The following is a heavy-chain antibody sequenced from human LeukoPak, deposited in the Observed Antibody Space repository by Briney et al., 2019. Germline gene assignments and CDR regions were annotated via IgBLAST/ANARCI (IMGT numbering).Heavy chain of an antibody. Sequence: GASVKVSCTAAGYTFTGYYMNWVRQAPGQGLEWMGWINSDSGFTKYAQKFQGRVTMTRDTSITTVYMDLTRLTSDDTAVYYCARHFDMKGFDPWGQGTLVTVSS. CDR1: GYTFTGYY. CDR2: INSDSGFT. V-gene: IGHV1-2*02. J-gene: IGHJ5*02. D-gene: IGHD3-9*01. CDR3: ARHFDMKGFDP.